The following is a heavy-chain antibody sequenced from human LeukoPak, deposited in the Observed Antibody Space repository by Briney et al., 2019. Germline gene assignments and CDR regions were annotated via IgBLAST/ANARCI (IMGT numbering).Heavy chain of an antibody. D-gene: IGHD5-24*01. CDR3: PRSESSLSEMATIGPLNFDY. J-gene: IGHJ4*02. CDR2: IIPLFGIA. Sequence: SLKISCKASGDTFSSYAISWVRQAPGQRLECIGDIIPLFGIAKYTQKIQGRGTITTHESTSKDYMELSSLRSEDPAVYYCPRSESSLSEMATIGPLNFDYWGQGTLVTVSS. CDR1: GDTFSSYA. V-gene: IGHV1-69*05.